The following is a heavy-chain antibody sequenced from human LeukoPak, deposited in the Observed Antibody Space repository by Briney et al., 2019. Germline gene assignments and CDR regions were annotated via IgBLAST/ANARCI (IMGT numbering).Heavy chain of an antibody. CDR1: GLNFDDSA. Sequence: GGSLRLSCVASGLNFDDSAMHWVRQAPGKGLEWVSLISADGGSTFSADSVKGRFSISRDNSKNSLNLQMNSLRSEDTAMYYCAKESGKFDYWGQGTLVAVSS. CDR2: ISADGGST. V-gene: IGHV3-43*02. CDR3: AKESGKFDY. J-gene: IGHJ4*02.